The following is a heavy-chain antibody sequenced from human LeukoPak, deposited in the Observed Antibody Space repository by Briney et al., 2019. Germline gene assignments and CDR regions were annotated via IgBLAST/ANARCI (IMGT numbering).Heavy chain of an antibody. D-gene: IGHD2-15*01. V-gene: IGHV1-8*03. J-gene: IGHJ4*02. CDR3: ARGSVVVVAATGYYFDY. Sequence: GASVKVSCKASGYTFTSYDINWVRQATGQGLEWMGWMNPNSGNTGYAQKFQGRVTITRNTSISTAYMELSSLRSEDTAVYYCARGSVVVVAATGYYFDYWGQGTLVTVSS. CDR1: GYTFTSYD. CDR2: MNPNSGNT.